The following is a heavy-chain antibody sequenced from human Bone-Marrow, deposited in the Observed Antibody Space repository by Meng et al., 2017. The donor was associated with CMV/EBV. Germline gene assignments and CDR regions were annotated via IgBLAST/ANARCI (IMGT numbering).Heavy chain of an antibody. J-gene: IGHJ4*02. Sequence: GGSLRLSCAASGFTFSNYAIHWVRQAPGKGLEWVAVISYDGSNKYYADSVKGRFTISRDNAKNSLYLQMTSLRAEDTAVYYCATNLYSASSGDYWGQGTLVTVSS. CDR1: GFTFSNYA. D-gene: IGHD6-6*01. CDR3: ATNLYSASSGDY. CDR2: ISYDGSNK. V-gene: IGHV3-30*04.